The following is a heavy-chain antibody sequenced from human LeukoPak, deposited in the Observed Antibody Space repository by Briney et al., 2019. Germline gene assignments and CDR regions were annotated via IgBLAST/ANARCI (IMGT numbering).Heavy chain of an antibody. CDR1: GFTFSSYT. CDR3: ARADYGDQGTDY. V-gene: IGHV3-48*01. D-gene: IGHD4-17*01. J-gene: IGHJ4*02. Sequence: GGSLRLSCAASGFTFSSYTMNWVRQAPGKGLEWVSYISSSGSIIYYADSVKGRFTISRDNSKNTLYLQMNSLRAEDTAVYYCARADYGDQGTDYWGQGTLVTVSS. CDR2: ISSSGSII.